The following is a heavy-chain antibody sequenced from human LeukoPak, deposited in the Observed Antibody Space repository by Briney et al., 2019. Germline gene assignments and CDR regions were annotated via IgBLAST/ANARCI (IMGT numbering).Heavy chain of an antibody. Sequence: GGSLRLSCAASGFTFSSYSMNWVRRAPGKGLEWVSSISSSSSYIYYADSVKGRFTISRDNAKNSLYLQMNSLRAEDTAVYYCARDLSSSSWFRRGAFDYWGQGTLVTVSS. J-gene: IGHJ4*02. D-gene: IGHD6-13*01. CDR3: ARDLSSSSWFRRGAFDY. CDR1: GFTFSSYS. CDR2: ISSSSSYI. V-gene: IGHV3-21*01.